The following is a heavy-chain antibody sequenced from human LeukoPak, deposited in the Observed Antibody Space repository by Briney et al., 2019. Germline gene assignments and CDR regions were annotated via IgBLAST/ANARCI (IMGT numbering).Heavy chain of an antibody. CDR2: ITNDGSST. Sequence: QTGGSLRLSCAASGLTFSSHWMHWVRQAPGKGLVWVSRITNDGSSTTYADSVKGRFTISRDNAKNMLYLQVNSLRAEDTAVYYCATQQRGNPAYWGQGTLVTVSS. CDR1: GLTFSSHW. D-gene: IGHD1-14*01. V-gene: IGHV3-74*01. CDR3: ATQQRGNPAY. J-gene: IGHJ4*02.